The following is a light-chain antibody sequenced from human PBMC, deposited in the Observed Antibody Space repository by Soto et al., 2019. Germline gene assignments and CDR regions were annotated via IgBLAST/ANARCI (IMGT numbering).Light chain of an antibody. CDR3: QQRSNWPPIT. Sequence: EIVLTQSPGTLSLSPGERATLSCRASQSVSSSYLAWHQQKPGQAPRLLIYGASSRATGIPDRFSGSGSGTDFTLTINSLEPEDFAVYFCQQRSNWPPITFGQGTRLEIK. V-gene: IGKV3D-20*02. CDR2: GAS. J-gene: IGKJ5*01. CDR1: QSVSSSY.